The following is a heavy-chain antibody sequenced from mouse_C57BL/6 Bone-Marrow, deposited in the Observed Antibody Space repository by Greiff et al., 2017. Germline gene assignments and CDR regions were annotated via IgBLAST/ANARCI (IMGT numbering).Heavy chain of an antibody. V-gene: IGHV1-82*01. D-gene: IGHD2-2*01. CDR3: ARWLNY. CDR2: IYPGDGDT. J-gene: IGHJ2*01. Sequence: QVQLQQSGPELVKPGASVKISCKASGYAFSSSWMNWVKQRPGKGLEWIGRIYPGDGDTNYNGKFTGKATLTADKSSSTAYMQLSSLTSEDSAVYFCARWLNYWGQGTTLTVSS. CDR1: GYAFSSSW.